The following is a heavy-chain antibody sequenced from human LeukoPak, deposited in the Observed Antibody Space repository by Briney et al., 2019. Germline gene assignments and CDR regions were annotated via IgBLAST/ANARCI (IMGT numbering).Heavy chain of an antibody. V-gene: IGHV3-21*01. J-gene: IGHJ3*02. D-gene: IGHD4-23*01. CDR3: AXRFXGGNSGDAFDI. CDR1: GFTXSSYS. CDR2: ISSSSSYI. Sequence: SGFTXSSYSMNWVRQAPGKGLEWVSSISSSSSYIYYADSVKGRFTISRDNAKNSLYLQMNSLRAEDTAVYYXAXRFXGGNSGDAFDIWGQGTMVTVSS.